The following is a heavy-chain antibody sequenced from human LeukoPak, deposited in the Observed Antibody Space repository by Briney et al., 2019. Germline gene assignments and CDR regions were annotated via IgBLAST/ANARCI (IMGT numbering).Heavy chain of an antibody. Sequence: SETLSLTCTVSGGSISSYYWSWIRQPPGKGLEWIGYIYYSGSTNSNPSLKSRVTISVDTSKNQFSLKLSSVTAPDTAVYYCASSTGRAFDIWGQGTMVTVSS. J-gene: IGHJ3*02. V-gene: IGHV4-59*08. CDR2: IYYSGST. CDR3: ASSTGRAFDI. CDR1: GGSISSYY.